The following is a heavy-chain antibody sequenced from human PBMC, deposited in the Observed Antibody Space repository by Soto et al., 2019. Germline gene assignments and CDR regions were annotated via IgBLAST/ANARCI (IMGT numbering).Heavy chain of an antibody. J-gene: IGHJ6*02. CDR2: ISAYNGNT. V-gene: IGHV1-18*01. Sequence: QVQLVQSGAEVKKPGASVKVSCKASGYTFTSYGISWVRQAPGQGLEWMGWISAYNGNTNYAQKLQGRVTMTTHTSTSTAYMELRSLRSDDTAVYYCARDRGVSGYDLYYYYGMDVWGQGTTVTVSS. CDR3: ARDRGVSGYDLYYYYGMDV. D-gene: IGHD5-12*01. CDR1: GYTFTSYG.